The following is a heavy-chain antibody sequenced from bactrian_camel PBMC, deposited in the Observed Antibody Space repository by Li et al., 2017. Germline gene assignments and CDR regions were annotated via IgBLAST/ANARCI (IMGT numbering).Heavy chain of an antibody. Sequence: VQLVESGGGSVQAGGSLRLSCAASGYTDRRCYMGWFRQRPGKEREAVAASDVGGGTDYADAVKGRFTISRDNAEDTLYLQMNSLNFADAAVYYCVRDLLSGRQYWGQGTQVTVS. CDR1: GYTDRRCY. CDR3: VRDLLSGRQY. CDR2: SDVGGGT. J-gene: IGHJ4*01. D-gene: IGHD2*01. V-gene: IGHV3S67*01.